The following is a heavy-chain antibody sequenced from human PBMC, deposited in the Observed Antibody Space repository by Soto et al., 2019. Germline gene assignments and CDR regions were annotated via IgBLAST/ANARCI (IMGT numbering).Heavy chain of an antibody. CDR1: GGTFSSYA. CDR2: IIPIFGTA. Sequence: ASVKVSCKASGGTFSSYAISWVRQAPGQGLEWMGGIIPIFGTANYAQKFQGRVTITADESTSTAYMELSSLRSEDTAVYYCARVDGIAAQLYYYYCMDVWGQGTTVTVSS. J-gene: IGHJ6*02. D-gene: IGHD6-6*01. V-gene: IGHV1-69*13. CDR3: ARVDGIAAQLYYYYCMDV.